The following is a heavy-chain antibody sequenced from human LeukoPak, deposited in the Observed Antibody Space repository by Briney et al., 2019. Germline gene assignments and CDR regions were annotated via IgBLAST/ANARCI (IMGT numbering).Heavy chain of an antibody. CDR1: GLAFSNYG. J-gene: IGHJ4*02. D-gene: IGHD4-17*01. CDR3: AVVTTGY. Sequence: GGSLRLSCAASGLAFSNYGMNWVRQAPGKGLEWVSSISSSSSYINYADSVKGRFTISRDNAKKSLYLQMNSLRAEDTAVYYCAVVTTGYWGQGTLVTVSS. V-gene: IGHV3-21*01. CDR2: ISSSSSYI.